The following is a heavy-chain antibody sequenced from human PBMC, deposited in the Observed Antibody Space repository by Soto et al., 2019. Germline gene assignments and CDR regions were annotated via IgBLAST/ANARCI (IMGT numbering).Heavy chain of an antibody. CDR3: AKHKGTAMDPFDY. CDR1: GFTFSSYA. CDR2: ISGSGGST. V-gene: IGHV3-23*01. Sequence: EVQLLESGGGLVQPGGSLRLSCAASGFTFSSYAMSWVRQAPGKGLEWVSGISGSGGSTYYADSVKGRFTISRHNSKNTLYLQMNSVRAEDTAVYYCAKHKGTAMDPFDYWGQGTLVTVSA. D-gene: IGHD5-18*01. J-gene: IGHJ4*02.